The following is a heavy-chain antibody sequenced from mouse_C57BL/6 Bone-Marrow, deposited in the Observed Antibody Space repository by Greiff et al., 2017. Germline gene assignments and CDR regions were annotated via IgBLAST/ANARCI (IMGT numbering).Heavy chain of an antibody. CDR3: TRVRGITAFYYYAMDY. CDR1: GFTFSSYA. Sequence: EVNLVESGEGLVKPGGSLTLSCAASGFTFSSYAMSWVRQTPEKRLEWVSYISSGGDYIYYAETVKGRFTISRDNARNTLYLQRSSLKSEDTAMYYCTRVRGITAFYYYAMDYWGQGTSVTVAS. V-gene: IGHV5-9-1*02. CDR2: ISSGGDYI. J-gene: IGHJ4*01. D-gene: IGHD2-4*01.